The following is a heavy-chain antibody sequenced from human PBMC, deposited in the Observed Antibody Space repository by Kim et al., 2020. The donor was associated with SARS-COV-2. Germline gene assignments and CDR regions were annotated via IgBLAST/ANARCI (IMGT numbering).Heavy chain of an antibody. Sequence: ASVKVSCKASGYTFTSYGISWVRQAPGQGLEWMGWISAYNGNTNYAQKLQGRVTMTTDTSTSTAYMELRSLRSDDTAVYYCARDYDGLANNWFDPWGQGTLVTVSS. CDR2: ISAYNGNT. D-gene: IGHD3-16*01. CDR1: GYTFTSYG. V-gene: IGHV1-18*01. J-gene: IGHJ5*02. CDR3: ARDYDGLANNWFDP.